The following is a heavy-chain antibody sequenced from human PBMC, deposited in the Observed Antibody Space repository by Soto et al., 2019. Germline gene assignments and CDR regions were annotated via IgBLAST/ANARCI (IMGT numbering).Heavy chain of an antibody. V-gene: IGHV3-23*01. Sequence: EVQLLESGGGLVQPGGSLRLSCAASGFTFSEYAMSWVRQAPGKGLEWVSSISSSGGTTSYTDSVKGRFTISRDNSKNPLLLQKNGRRAEDTAIYCCTKEPKKSISHDYWGLGTLVTVSP. CDR2: ISSSGGTT. CDR3: TKEPKKSISHDY. CDR1: GFTFSEYA. J-gene: IGHJ4*02. D-gene: IGHD2-21*01.